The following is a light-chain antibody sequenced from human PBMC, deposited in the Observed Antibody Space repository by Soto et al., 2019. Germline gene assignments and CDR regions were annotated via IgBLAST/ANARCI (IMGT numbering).Light chain of an antibody. CDR1: SSDVGGYNY. V-gene: IGLV2-14*03. CDR2: DVS. CDR3: CSYASGNTLV. J-gene: IGLJ3*02. Sequence: QSVPTQPASVSGSPGQSITISCTGTSSDVGGYNYVSWYQHHPGKAPKLVIYDVSDRPSGISNRFSGSKSGNTASLTISGLQAEDEGDYFCCSYASGNTLVFGGGTKLTVL.